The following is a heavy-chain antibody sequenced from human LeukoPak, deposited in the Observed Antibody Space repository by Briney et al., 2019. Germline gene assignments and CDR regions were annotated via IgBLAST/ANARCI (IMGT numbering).Heavy chain of an antibody. CDR2: IYPGDSDT. V-gene: IGHV5-51*01. D-gene: IGHD1-1*01. J-gene: IGHJ6*02. Sequence: GGSLEISCQGSGYSFTSYWIGWVRQVPGKGLEWMGIIYPGDSDTRYSPSFQGQVTISAHKSISTAYLQLSSLKASDTAMYYCARSVEGASYYYYSMDVWGQGTTVTVSS. CDR1: GYSFTSYW. CDR3: ARSVEGASYYYYSMDV.